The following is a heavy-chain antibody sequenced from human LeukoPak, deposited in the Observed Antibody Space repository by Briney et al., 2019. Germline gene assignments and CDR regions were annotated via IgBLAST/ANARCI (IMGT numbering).Heavy chain of an antibody. CDR2: ISSSSSYI. Sequence: KPGGSLRLSCAASGFTFSSYSMNWVRQAPGKGLEWVSSISSSSSYIYYADSVKGRFTISRDNAKNSLYLQMNSLRAEDTAVYYCARDTQLWSQNWFDPWGQGTLVTLSS. J-gene: IGHJ5*02. V-gene: IGHV3-21*01. D-gene: IGHD5-18*01. CDR3: ARDTQLWSQNWFDP. CDR1: GFTFSSYS.